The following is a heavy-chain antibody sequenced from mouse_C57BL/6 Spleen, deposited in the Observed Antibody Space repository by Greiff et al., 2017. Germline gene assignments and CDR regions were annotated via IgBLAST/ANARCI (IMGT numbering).Heavy chain of an antibody. J-gene: IGHJ3*01. Sequence: EVKLVESGGGLVQPGGSLSLSCAASGFTFTDYYMSWVRQPPGKALEWLGFIRNKANGYTTEYSASVKGRFTISRDNSQSILYLHMNALRAEDSATYYCARSYGRNLAWFAYWGQGTLVTVSA. CDR2: IRNKANGYTT. D-gene: IGHD1-1*02. V-gene: IGHV7-3*01. CDR1: GFTFTDYY. CDR3: ARSYGRNLAWFAY.